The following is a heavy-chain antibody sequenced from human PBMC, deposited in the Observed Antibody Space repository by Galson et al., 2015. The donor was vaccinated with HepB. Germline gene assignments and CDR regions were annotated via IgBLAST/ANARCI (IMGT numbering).Heavy chain of an antibody. CDR1: GFTFSSYS. CDR2: ISSSSSTI. Sequence: SLRLSCAASGFTFSSYSMNWVRQAPGKGLEWVSYISSSSSTIYYADSVKGRFTISRDNAKNSLYLQMNSLRAEDTAVYYCARVKGGESDYWGQGTLVTVSS. V-gene: IGHV3-48*04. D-gene: IGHD4-17*01. J-gene: IGHJ4*02. CDR3: ARVKGGESDY.